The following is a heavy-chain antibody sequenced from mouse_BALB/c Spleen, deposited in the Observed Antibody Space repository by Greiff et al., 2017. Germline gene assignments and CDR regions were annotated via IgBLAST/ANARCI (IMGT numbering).Heavy chain of an antibody. D-gene: IGHD2-14*01. V-gene: IGHV1S56*01. CDR2: IYPGDGST. CDR1: GYTFTSYY. CDR3: ARSYRYDWFAY. J-gene: IGHJ3*01. Sequence: QVQLQQSGPELVKPGASVRISCKASGYTFTSYYIHWVKQRPGQGLEWIGWIYPGDGSTKYNEKFKGKTTLTADKSSSTAYMLLSSLTSEDSAIYFCARSYRYDWFAYWGQGTLVTVSA.